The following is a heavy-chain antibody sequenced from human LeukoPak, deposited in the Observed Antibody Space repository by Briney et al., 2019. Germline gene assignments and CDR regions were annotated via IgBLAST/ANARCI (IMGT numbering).Heavy chain of an antibody. CDR2: IKQDGSEK. V-gene: IGHV3-7*01. CDR3: ARVDWNDGYFDY. CDR1: GFIFSSYW. J-gene: IGHJ4*02. D-gene: IGHD1-1*01. Sequence: GGPLTLSCAASGFIFSSYWLNWVRQAQGKGLEWVANIKQDGSEKYDVDSVKGRFTISRDNAKNSLYLQMNSLRAEDTAVYYCARVDWNDGYFDYWGQGTLVTVSS.